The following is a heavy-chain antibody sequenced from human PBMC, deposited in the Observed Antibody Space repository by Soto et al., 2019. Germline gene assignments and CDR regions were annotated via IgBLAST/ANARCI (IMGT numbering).Heavy chain of an antibody. CDR1: GYTFTSYG. V-gene: IGHV1-18*01. CDR2: ISAYNGNT. J-gene: IGHJ3*02. Sequence: QVQLVQSGAEVKKPWASVKVSCKASGYTFTSYGISWVRQAPGQGLEWMGWISAYNGNTNYAQKLQGRVTMTTDTSTSTAYMELRSLRSDDTAVYYCARGDIVVVVASTPSAFDIWGQGTMVTVSS. D-gene: IGHD2-15*01. CDR3: ARGDIVVVVASTPSAFDI.